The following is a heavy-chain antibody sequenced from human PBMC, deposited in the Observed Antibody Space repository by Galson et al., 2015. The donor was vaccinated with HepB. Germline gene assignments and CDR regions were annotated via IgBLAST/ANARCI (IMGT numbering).Heavy chain of an antibody. D-gene: IGHD2-21*02. V-gene: IGHV3-7*03. CDR3: ARVTTAYDLNEN. Sequence: SLRLSCAASGFTFSSYWMSWVRQAPGKGLEWVANIKQDGSEKYYVDSAKGRFTISRDNAKNSLYLQMNTLRAEDTATYYCARVTTAYDLNENWGQGTLVAVSS. J-gene: IGHJ4*02. CDR2: IKQDGSEK. CDR1: GFTFSSYW.